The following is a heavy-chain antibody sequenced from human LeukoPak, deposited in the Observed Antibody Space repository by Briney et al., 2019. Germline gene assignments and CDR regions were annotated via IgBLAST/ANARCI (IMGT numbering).Heavy chain of an antibody. CDR2: INPNSGGT. CDR3: ARDTYYYGSGSYFRVDY. D-gene: IGHD3-10*01. V-gene: IGHV1-2*02. CDR1: GYTFTGYY. Sequence: GASVKVSCKASGYTFTGYYMHWVRQAPGQGLEWMGWINPNSGGTNYAQKFQGRVTMTRDTSISTAYMELSRQRSDDTAVYYCARDTYYYGSGSYFRVDYWGQGTLVTVSS. J-gene: IGHJ4*02.